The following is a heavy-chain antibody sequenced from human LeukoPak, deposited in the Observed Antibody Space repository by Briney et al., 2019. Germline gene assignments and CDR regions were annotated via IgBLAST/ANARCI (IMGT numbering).Heavy chain of an antibody. CDR1: GFTFSNYW. J-gene: IGHJ5*02. CDR2: IRFDGSST. D-gene: IGHD3-10*01. V-gene: IGHV3-74*01. Sequence: GGSLRLSCVGSGFTFSNYWMXXXXXXXXXXXIVXSRIRFDGSSTXYADSVKGRXXXXRDXAKNTLYLHMNSLRAEDTAVYYCARDDYYSSWGQGTLVTVSS. CDR3: ARDDYYSS.